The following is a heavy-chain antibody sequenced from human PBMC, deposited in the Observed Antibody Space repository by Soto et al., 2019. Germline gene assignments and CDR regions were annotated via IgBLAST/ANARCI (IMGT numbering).Heavy chain of an antibody. J-gene: IGHJ6*02. CDR2: VNPILNIA. CDR1: RGLFSSYV. D-gene: IGHD2-15*01. V-gene: IGHV1-69*10. Sequence: SVKVSCKAPRGLFSSYVFNWVRQAPGQGLEWMGGVNPILNIADHAQKFQGRVTITADASTGTVYMELSSLTSDDTATYFCARYRHCSGDGCNYYYIMDVWGQGTTVTVSS. CDR3: ARYRHCSGDGCNYYYIMDV.